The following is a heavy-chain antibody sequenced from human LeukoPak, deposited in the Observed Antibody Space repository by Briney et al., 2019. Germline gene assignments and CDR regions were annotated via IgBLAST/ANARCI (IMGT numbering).Heavy chain of an antibody. CDR3: ARVLPHDSSGYYYAPQFDY. J-gene: IGHJ4*02. Sequence: GSVKVSCKASGYTFTSYGISWVRQAPGQGLEWMGWISGYNGSTNYAQKLQGRVTMTTDTSTSTAYMELRSLRSDDTAVYYCARVLPHDSSGYYYAPQFDYWGQGTLVTVSS. CDR1: GYTFTSYG. CDR2: ISGYNGST. D-gene: IGHD3-22*01. V-gene: IGHV1-18*01.